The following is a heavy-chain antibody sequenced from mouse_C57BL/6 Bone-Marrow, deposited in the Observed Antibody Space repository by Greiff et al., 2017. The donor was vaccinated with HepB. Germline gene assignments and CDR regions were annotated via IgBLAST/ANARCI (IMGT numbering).Heavy chain of an antibody. D-gene: IGHD3-2*02. J-gene: IGHJ3*01. CDR1: GFTFSSYG. CDR2: ISSGGSYT. Sequence: EVKLMESGGDLVKPGGSLKLSCAASGFTFSSYGMSWVRQTPDKRLEWVATISSGGSYTYYPDSVKGRFTISRDNAKNPLYLQRSSLESEDTAMYYCARQRIPLDFSQACFAYWGQGTLVTVSA. V-gene: IGHV5-6*01. CDR3: ARQRIPLDFSQACFAY.